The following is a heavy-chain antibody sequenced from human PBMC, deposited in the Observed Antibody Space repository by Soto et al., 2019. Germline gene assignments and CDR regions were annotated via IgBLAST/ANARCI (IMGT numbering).Heavy chain of an antibody. J-gene: IGHJ6*03. V-gene: IGHV4-59*01. CDR3: ARVDRGGSLATLRYYYYYMDV. CDR1: GGSISSYY. Sequence: SETLSLTCTVSGGSISSYYWSWIRQPPGKGLEWIGYIYYSGSTNYNPSLKSRVTISVDTSKNQFSLKLSSVTAADTAVYYCARVDRGGSLATLRYYYYYMDVWGKGTTVTVSS. D-gene: IGHD3-22*01. CDR2: IYYSGST.